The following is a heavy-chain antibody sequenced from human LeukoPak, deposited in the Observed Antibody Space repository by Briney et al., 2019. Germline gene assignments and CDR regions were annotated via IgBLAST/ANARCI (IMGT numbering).Heavy chain of an antibody. D-gene: IGHD6-6*01. CDR3: ARDQRSSSPGHYYYYMDV. J-gene: IGHJ6*03. Sequence: ETLSLTCTVSGDSISSSSYYWGWIRQPPGKGLEWVSYISSSSSTIYYADSVKGRFTISRDNAKNSLYLQMNSLRAEDTAVYYCARDQRSSSPGHYYYYMDVWGKGTTVTVSS. CDR2: ISSSSSTI. V-gene: IGHV3-48*01. CDR1: GDSISSSS.